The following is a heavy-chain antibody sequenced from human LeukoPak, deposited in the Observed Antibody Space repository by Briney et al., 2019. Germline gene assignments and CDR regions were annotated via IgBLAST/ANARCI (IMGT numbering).Heavy chain of an antibody. Sequence: GESLKISCKVSGYSFTSYCIGWVRQMPGKGLEWMEIIYPGDSGPTYSPSFQGQVTISADKSISTAYLQWSSLKASGTAMYYCARLAGETTVTIGFSYYYYGMDVWGQGTAVTVSS. CDR1: GYSFTSYC. V-gene: IGHV5-51*01. D-gene: IGHD4-17*01. CDR2: IYPGDSGP. J-gene: IGHJ6*02. CDR3: ARLAGETTVTIGFSYYYYGMDV.